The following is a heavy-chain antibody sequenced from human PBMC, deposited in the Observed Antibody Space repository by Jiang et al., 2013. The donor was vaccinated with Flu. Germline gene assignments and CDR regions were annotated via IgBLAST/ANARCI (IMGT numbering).Heavy chain of an antibody. Sequence: SGGGVVQPGRSLRLSCAASGFTFSSYGMHWVRQVPGKGLEWVAVIWYDGSNKYYADSVKGRFTISRDNSKNTLYLQMNSLRAEDTAVYYCARDETAFDYWGQGTLVTVSS. J-gene: IGHJ4*02. V-gene: IGHV3-33*01. CDR2: IWYDGSNK. CDR3: ARDETAFDY. CDR1: GFTFSSYG.